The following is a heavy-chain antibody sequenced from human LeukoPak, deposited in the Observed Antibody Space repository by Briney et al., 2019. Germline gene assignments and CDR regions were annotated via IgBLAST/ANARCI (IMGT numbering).Heavy chain of an antibody. CDR1: GGSISSYP. J-gene: IGHJ6*02. Sequence: SETLSLTCTVSGGSISSYPWNWIRQPPGKGLEWIGSIYYSGSTNYNPSLKSRVTISPDTSKNQFSLRLSSVTAADTAVYYCARQGARFGELLSFYAMDVWGQGTTVTVSS. CDR2: IYYSGST. D-gene: IGHD3-10*01. V-gene: IGHV4-59*08. CDR3: ARQGARFGELLSFYAMDV.